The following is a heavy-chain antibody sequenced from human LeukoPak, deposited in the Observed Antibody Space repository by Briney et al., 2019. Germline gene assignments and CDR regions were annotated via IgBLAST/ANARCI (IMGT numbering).Heavy chain of an antibody. D-gene: IGHD3-22*01. Sequence: ASVKVSCKASGYTFTGYYVHWVRQAPGQGLEWMGWINPNSGGTNYAQKFQGRVTMTRDTSISTAYMELSSLRSDDTAVYYCARDAYYYDSSGSWLGVWGQGTTVTVSS. CDR3: ARDAYYYDSSGSWLGV. J-gene: IGHJ6*02. CDR1: GYTFTGYY. CDR2: INPNSGGT. V-gene: IGHV1-2*02.